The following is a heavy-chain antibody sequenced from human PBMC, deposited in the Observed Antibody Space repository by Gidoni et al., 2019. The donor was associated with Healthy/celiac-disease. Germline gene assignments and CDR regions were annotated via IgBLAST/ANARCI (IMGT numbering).Heavy chain of an antibody. CDR3: ARDLGSGDIVVVPAAKAGYYYGMDV. CDR1: GYTFTSYG. CDR2: ISAYNGNT. Sequence: QVQLVQSGAEVKKPGASVKVSCKASGYTFTSYGIRWVRQAPGQGLEWMGWISAYNGNTNYAQKLQGRVTMTTDTSTSTAYMELRSLRSDDTAVYYCARDLGSGDIVVVPAAKAGYYYGMDVWGQGTTVTVSS. V-gene: IGHV1-18*01. D-gene: IGHD2-2*01. J-gene: IGHJ6*02.